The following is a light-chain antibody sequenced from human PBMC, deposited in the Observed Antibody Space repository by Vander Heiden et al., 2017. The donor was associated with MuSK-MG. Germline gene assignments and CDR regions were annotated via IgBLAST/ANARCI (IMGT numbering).Light chain of an antibody. V-gene: IGKV3-20*01. CDR3: QQYGSSLT. J-gene: IGKJ3*01. CDR1: QSVSSSY. CDR2: GAS. Sequence: EIVLTQSPGTLSLSPGERATLSCRASQSVSSSYLAWYQQKPGQAPRLLIYGASSRATGIPDRFSGSGSGTDFTLTISRLEPEDFAVHYCQQYGSSLTFGHGTKVDIK.